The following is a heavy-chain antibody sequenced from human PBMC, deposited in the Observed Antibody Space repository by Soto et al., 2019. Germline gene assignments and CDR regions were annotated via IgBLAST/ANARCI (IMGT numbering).Heavy chain of an antibody. J-gene: IGHJ6*02. V-gene: IGHV3-23*01. D-gene: IGHD6-19*01. CDR3: ANPFSSGCPEYYYGMDV. CDR1: GFTFSSYA. Sequence: EVQLLESGGGLVQPGGSLRLSCAASGFTFSSYAMSWVRQAPGKGLEWVSAISGSGGSTYYADSVKGRFTISRDNSKNTLYLQMISLRAEDPAVYYCANPFSSGCPEYYYGMDVWGQGTTVTVSS. CDR2: ISGSGGST.